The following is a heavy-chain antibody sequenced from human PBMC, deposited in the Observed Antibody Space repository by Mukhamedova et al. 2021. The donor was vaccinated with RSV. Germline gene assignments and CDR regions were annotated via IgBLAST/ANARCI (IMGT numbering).Heavy chain of an antibody. V-gene: IGHV3-73*01. J-gene: IGHJ6*02. D-gene: IGHD3-3*01. Sequence: SYATAYAASVKGRFTISRDDSKNTAYLQMNSLKTEDTAVYYCTRHGAEITFFVVVSDYYYGMDVWGQWTTVTGS. CDR3: TRHGAEITFFVVVSDYYYGMDV. CDR2: SYAT.